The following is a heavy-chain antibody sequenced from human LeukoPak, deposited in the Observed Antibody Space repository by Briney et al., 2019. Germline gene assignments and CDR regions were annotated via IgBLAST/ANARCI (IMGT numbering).Heavy chain of an antibody. Sequence: SETLSLTCTVSGGSISSYYWSWIRQPPGKGLEWIGRIYTSGSTHFNPSLKSRVTMSVDTSKNQFSLKLSSVTAADTAVYYCARDGYYYGSGSYPFDPWGQGTLVTVSS. D-gene: IGHD3-10*01. CDR1: GGSISSYY. CDR3: ARDGYYYGSGSYPFDP. V-gene: IGHV4-4*07. CDR2: IYTSGST. J-gene: IGHJ5*02.